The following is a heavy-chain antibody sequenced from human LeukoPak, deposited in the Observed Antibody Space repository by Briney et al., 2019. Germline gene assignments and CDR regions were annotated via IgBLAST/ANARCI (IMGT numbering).Heavy chain of an antibody. Sequence: SETLSLTCSVSGDSISLSFYYWGWIRQPPGKALEWIGSVYYSGTTSYNPSLKSRVSISVDMSKNHFSLRLRSVTAADTAMYYCARGTLYRGWSYYLDFWGQGSQVTVSS. CDR2: VYYSGTT. V-gene: IGHV4-39*07. J-gene: IGHJ4*02. CDR3: ARGTLYRGWSYYLDF. CDR1: GDSISLSFYY. D-gene: IGHD6-19*01.